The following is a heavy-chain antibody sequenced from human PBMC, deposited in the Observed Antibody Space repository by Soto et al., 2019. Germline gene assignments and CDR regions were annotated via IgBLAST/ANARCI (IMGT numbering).Heavy chain of an antibody. CDR1: GYTFTNYT. CDR3: ARGPSGGGYYYYGMDV. D-gene: IGHD3-16*01. CDR2: IIPILGIA. J-gene: IGHJ6*02. V-gene: IGHV1-69*02. Sequence: SVKVSCKASGYTFTNYTISWVRQAPGQGLEWMGRIIPILGIANYAQKFQGRVTITADKSTSTAYMELSSLRSEDTAVYYCARGPSGGGYYYYGMDVWGQGTTVTVSS.